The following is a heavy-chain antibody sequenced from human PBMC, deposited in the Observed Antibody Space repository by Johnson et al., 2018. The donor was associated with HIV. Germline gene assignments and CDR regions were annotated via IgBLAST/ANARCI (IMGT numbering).Heavy chain of an antibody. CDR3: CYGSGTYDGPAFDI. CDR2: ISYDGSNK. V-gene: IGHV3-30*03. J-gene: IGHJ3*02. CDR1: GFTFSSYG. D-gene: IGHD3-10*01. Sequence: QVQLVESGGGVVRPGGSLRLSCAASGFTFSSYGMHWVRQAPGKGLEWVAVISYDGSNKYYADSVKGRFTISRDNSKNTLYLQMNSLIPEDTAVYYCCYGSGTYDGPAFDIWGQGTVVIVSS.